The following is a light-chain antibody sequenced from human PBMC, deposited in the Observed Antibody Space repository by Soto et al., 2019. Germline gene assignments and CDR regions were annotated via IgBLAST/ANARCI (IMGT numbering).Light chain of an antibody. CDR1: SSNVGGHNY. J-gene: IGLJ1*01. CDR3: SSYIRSNAPDV. V-gene: IGLV2-14*01. Sequence: QSALTQPASVSGSPGHSITISCTGTSSNVGGHNYVSWYQQHPGKAPKLMIYEVSNRPSGVSNRFSGSKSGNTASLTISGLQAEDEADYYCSSYIRSNAPDVCGTGTKVTVL. CDR2: EVS.